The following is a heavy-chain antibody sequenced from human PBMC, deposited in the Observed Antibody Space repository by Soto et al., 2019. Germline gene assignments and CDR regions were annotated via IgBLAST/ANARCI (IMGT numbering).Heavy chain of an antibody. CDR2: IYYSGST. CDR3: ARDPRDGYNPFFDY. D-gene: IGHD5-12*01. J-gene: IGHJ4*02. V-gene: IGHV4-39*07. CDR1: GGSIRSSSYY. Sequence: SETLSLTCTVSGGSIRSSSYYWGWIRQPPGKGLEWIGTIYYSGSTNYNPSLKSRVTISVDTSKNQFSLKLSSVTAADTAVYYCARDPRDGYNPFFDYWGQGTLVTVSS.